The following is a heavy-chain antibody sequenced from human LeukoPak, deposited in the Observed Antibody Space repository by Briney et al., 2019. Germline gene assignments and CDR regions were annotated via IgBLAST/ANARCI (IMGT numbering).Heavy chain of an antibody. CDR2: INPNSGGT. CDR1: GYTFTGYY. Sequence: ASVKVSCKASGYTFTGYYMHWVRQAPGQGLEWMGWINPNSGGTNYAQKFQGRVTMTRDTSISTAYMEPSRLRSDDTAVYYCARDCSSTSCDQRLDYWGQGTLVTVSS. J-gene: IGHJ4*02. D-gene: IGHD2-2*01. V-gene: IGHV1-2*02. CDR3: ARDCSSTSCDQRLDY.